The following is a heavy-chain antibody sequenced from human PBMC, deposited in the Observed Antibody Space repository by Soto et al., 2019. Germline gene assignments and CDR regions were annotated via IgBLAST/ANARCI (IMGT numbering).Heavy chain of an antibody. J-gene: IGHJ6*02. Sequence: QVQLQQWGAGLLKPSETLSLTCAVYGGSFSGYYWSWIRQPPGKGLEWIGEINHSGSTNYNPSLKSRVTISVDTSKNQFSLKLSSVTAADTAVYYCARIPYCSSTSCGPEDYYYYYGMDVWGQGTTVTVSS. CDR3: ARIPYCSSTSCGPEDYYYYYGMDV. V-gene: IGHV4-34*01. CDR1: GGSFSGYY. CDR2: INHSGST. D-gene: IGHD2-2*01.